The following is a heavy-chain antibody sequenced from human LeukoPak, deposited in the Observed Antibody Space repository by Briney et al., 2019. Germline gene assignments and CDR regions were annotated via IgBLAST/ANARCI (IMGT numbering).Heavy chain of an antibody. J-gene: IGHJ4*02. CDR3: ACLWFGELLDSYFDY. CDR2: ISGSGGST. D-gene: IGHD3-10*01. Sequence: GGSLRLSCAASGFTFSSYAMSWVRQAPGKGLEWVSAISGSGGSTYYADSVKGRFTISRDNSKNTLYLQMNSLRDEDTAVYYCACLWFGELLDSYFDYWGQGTLVTVSS. V-gene: IGHV3-23*01. CDR1: GFTFSSYA.